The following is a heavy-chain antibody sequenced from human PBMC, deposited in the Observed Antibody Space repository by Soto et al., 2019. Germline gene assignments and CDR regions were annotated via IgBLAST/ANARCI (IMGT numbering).Heavy chain of an antibody. V-gene: IGHV4-34*01. Sequence: QVQLQQWGAGLLKPSETLSLTCSVYGGSFSGYYWSWIRQPPGKGLEWIGEVNHSGSTNYNPSLKGRVTISVDTSKNQFSLRVSSVTAADTAVYYCASLLQYFQHWGQGTLVTVSS. CDR3: ASLLQYFQH. CDR2: VNHSGST. J-gene: IGHJ1*01. CDR1: GGSFSGYY.